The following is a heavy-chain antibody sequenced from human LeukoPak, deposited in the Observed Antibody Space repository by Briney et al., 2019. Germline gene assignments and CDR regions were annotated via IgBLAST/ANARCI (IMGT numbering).Heavy chain of an antibody. CDR3: AKGGGSRHFDY. CDR2: ISASGGST. D-gene: IGHD2-15*01. CDR1: GFIFSSYA. J-gene: IGHJ4*02. Sequence: PGGSLRLSCAASGFIFSSYAMSWVRQAPGKGLEWVSGISASGGSTYYAGSVKGRFTISRDNSKNTLYLQMNSLRGEDTAIYYCAKGGGSRHFDYWGQGTLVTVSS. V-gene: IGHV3-23*01.